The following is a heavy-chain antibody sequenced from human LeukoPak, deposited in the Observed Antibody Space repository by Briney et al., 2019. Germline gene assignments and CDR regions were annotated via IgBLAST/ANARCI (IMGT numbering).Heavy chain of an antibody. V-gene: IGHV4-4*07. CDR1: GGSISSYY. J-gene: IGHJ6*02. CDR3: ARYDFEYAFHYGMDV. Sequence: SETLSLTGSVSGGSISSYYWSWIPQPAGKGLEWFGLVHRSGETNYNPSLKRRPTMSVETSKNQISLRLRSVSTADTAVYYCARYDFEYAFHYGMDVWGQGTTVTVSS. CDR2: VHRSGET. D-gene: IGHD3/OR15-3a*01.